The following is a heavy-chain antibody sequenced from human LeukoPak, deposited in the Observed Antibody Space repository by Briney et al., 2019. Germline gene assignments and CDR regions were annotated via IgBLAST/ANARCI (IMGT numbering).Heavy chain of an antibody. CDR3: ARRQAAAIEEFDY. CDR2: IYTSGST. Sequence: SETLSLTCTVSGGSISSYYWSWIPEPPGKGLEWIGYIYTSGSTNYNPSSNNRDTKSVDPTKNQFAVKLSSVTAADTAVYYCARRQAAAIEEFDYWGQGTLVTVCS. V-gene: IGHV4-4*09. J-gene: IGHJ4*02. CDR1: GGSISSYY. D-gene: IGHD6-13*01.